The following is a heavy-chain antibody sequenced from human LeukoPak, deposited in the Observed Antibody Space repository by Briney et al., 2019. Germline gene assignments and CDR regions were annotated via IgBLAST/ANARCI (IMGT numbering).Heavy chain of an antibody. CDR2: IYPGDSDT. CDR1: GYSFNNYW. Sequence: GESLKISCKGSGYSFNNYWIGWVRQMPGKGLEWMGIIYPGDSDTRYSPSFQGQVTISADKSISTAYLQWSSLKASDTAIYYCARHRTGATHYYYYYMDVWGKGTTVTVSS. CDR3: ARHRTGATHYYYYYMDV. J-gene: IGHJ6*03. V-gene: IGHV5-51*01. D-gene: IGHD1-7*01.